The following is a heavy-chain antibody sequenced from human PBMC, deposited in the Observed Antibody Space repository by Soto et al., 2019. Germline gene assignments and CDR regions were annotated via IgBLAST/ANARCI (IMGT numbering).Heavy chain of an antibody. J-gene: IGHJ6*02. CDR1: GGSIRSSSY. D-gene: IGHD2-2*01. CDR3: RSSSRYGTDV. Sequence: QLQLQESGPGLVKPSETLSLTCSVSGGSIRSSSYWGWIRQPPGKGLEWIGSIYSTGSTYYNHSPNSPVPISVDTYKNQLTLNLISVTAADTAVYYCRSSSRYGTDVCGHGTALTVSS. V-gene: IGHV4-39*01. CDR2: IYSTGST.